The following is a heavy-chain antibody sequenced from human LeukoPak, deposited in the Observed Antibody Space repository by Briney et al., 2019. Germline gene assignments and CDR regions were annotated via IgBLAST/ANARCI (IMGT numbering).Heavy chain of an antibody. V-gene: IGHV4-59*07. CDR1: GCSISSYY. D-gene: IGHD3-22*01. CDR2: IYYSGST. CDR3: ARAHHYYDSSGYYPNWFDP. Sequence: SDTLSLPCIVSGCSISSYYWSWIRQPPGKGLEWIGYIYYSGSTNYNPSLKSRVTISVDTSKNQFSLKLSSVTAADTAVYYCARAHHYYDSSGYYPNWFDPWGQGTLVTVSS. J-gene: IGHJ5*02.